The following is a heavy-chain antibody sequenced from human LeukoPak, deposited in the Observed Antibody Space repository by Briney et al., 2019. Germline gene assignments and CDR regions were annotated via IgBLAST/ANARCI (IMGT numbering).Heavy chain of an antibody. CDR3: AKDRTWGLDY. CDR1: GFAFNTYG. J-gene: IGHJ4*02. CDR2: ISGSGGNT. V-gene: IGHV3-23*01. Sequence: GGSLRLSCAASGFAFNTYGMSWVRQAPGKGLEWVSAISGSGGNTYYADSVKGRLTISRDNSKNTLYLQMNSLRAEDTALYYCAKDRTWGLDYWGQGTLVTVSS. D-gene: IGHD7-27*01.